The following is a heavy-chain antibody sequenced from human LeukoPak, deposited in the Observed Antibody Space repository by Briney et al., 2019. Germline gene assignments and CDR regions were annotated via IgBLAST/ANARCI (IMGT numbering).Heavy chain of an antibody. J-gene: IGHJ5*02. CDR3: ARARGSTSPLRGCWFDP. CDR1: GGSISSGGYY. V-gene: IGHV4-30-2*01. Sequence: SQTLSLTCTVSGGSISSGGYYWSWIRQPPGKGLEWIGYIYHSGSTYYNPSLKSRVTISVDRSKNQFSLKLSSVTAADTAVYYCARARGSTSPLRGCWFDPWGQGTLVTVSS. CDR2: IYHSGST. D-gene: IGHD2-2*01.